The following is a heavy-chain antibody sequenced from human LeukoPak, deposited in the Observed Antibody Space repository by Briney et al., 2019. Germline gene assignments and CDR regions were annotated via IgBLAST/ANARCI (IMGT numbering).Heavy chain of an antibody. Sequence: SVKVSCKAPGDTFGSYAISSVRQAHGQGLEWMGRTIPILGIAKYAQKFQGRLTITADTSTSTAYMQLANLRSDDTAVYYCASQFLLPFDYWGRGTLVTVSS. CDR1: GDTFGSYA. CDR3: ASQFLLPFDY. V-gene: IGHV1-69*04. CDR2: TIPILGIA. D-gene: IGHD3-22*01. J-gene: IGHJ4*02.